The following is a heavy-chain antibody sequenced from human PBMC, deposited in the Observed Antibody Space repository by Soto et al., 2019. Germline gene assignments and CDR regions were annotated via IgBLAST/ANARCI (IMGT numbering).Heavy chain of an antibody. CDR3: ARIADCSGGSCYFDAFDI. CDR1: GFSLSTSGMR. J-gene: IGHJ3*02. CDR2: IDWDDDK. D-gene: IGHD2-15*01. Sequence: SGPTLVNPTQTLTLTCTFSGFSLSTSGMRVSWIRQPPGKALEWLARIDWDDDKFYSTSLKTRLTISKDTSKNQVVLTMTNMDPVDTATYYCARIADCSGGSCYFDAFDIWGQGTMVTDSS. V-gene: IGHV2-70*04.